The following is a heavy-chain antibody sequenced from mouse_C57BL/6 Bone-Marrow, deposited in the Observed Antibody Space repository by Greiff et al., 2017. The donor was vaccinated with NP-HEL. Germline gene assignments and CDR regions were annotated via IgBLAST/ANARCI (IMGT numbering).Heavy chain of an antibody. J-gene: IGHJ4*01. CDR2: INYDGSST. Sequence: EVKLLESEGGLVQPGSSMKLSCTASGFTFSDYYMAWVRQVPEKGLEWVANINYDGSSTYYLDSLKSRFIISRDNAKNIRYLQMSSLKAEDTATYYCARGEGDYWGQGTSVTVSS. V-gene: IGHV5-16*01. CDR3: ARGEGDY. CDR1: GFTFSDYY.